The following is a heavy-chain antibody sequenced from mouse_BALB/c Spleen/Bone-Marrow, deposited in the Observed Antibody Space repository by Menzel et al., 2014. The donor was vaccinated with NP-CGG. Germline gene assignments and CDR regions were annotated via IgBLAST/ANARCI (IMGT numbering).Heavy chain of an antibody. V-gene: IGHV14-3*02. D-gene: IGHD1-1*01. J-gene: IGHJ4*01. CDR2: IDPASGNT. CDR1: GFNIKDTY. CDR3: ARYYYGSSYAMDY. Sequence: EVKLMESGAELVKPGASVKLSCTASGFNIKDTYMHWVKQRPEQGLEWIGRIDPASGNTKYDPKFQGKATITADTSSNTAYLQLSSLTSEDTAVYYCARYYYGSSYAMDYWGQGTSVTVSS.